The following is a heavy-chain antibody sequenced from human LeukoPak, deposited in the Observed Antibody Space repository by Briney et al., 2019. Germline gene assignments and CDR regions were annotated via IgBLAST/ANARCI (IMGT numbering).Heavy chain of an antibody. CDR3: ARESDSNYDPFDY. J-gene: IGHJ4*02. Sequence: PGGSLRLSCAASGFTFNNYWMSWVRQAPGKGLEWVANIKQDGSEKNYVDSVKGRFTISRDNAKTSLYLQMNSLRGEDTAVYYCARESDSNYDPFDYWGQGTLVTVSS. V-gene: IGHV3-7*01. D-gene: IGHD4-11*01. CDR1: GFTFNNYW. CDR2: IKQDGSEK.